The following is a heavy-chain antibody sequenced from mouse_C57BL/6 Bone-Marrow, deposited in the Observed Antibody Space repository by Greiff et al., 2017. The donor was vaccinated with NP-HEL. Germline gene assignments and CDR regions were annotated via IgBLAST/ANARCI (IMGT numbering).Heavy chain of an antibody. J-gene: IGHJ3*01. CDR3: TADDYWGTWFAY. D-gene: IGHD2-4*01. V-gene: IGHV14-4*01. CDR2: IDPENGDT. Sequence: EVQGVESGAELVRPGASVKLSCTASGFNIKDDYMHWVKQRPEQGLEWIGWIDPENGDTEYASKFQGKATITADTSSNTAYLQISSLTSEDTAVYYGTADDYWGTWFAYWDQGTLVPVSA. CDR1: GFNIKDDY.